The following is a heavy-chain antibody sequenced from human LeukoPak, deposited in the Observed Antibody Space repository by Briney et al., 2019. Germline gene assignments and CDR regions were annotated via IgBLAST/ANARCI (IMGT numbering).Heavy chain of an antibody. D-gene: IGHD1-14*01. V-gene: IGHV4-61*02. CDR1: GGSISSGSYY. J-gene: IGHJ6*03. CDR3: AREPGYYYMDV. Sequence: PSETLSLTCTVSGGSISSGSYYWSWIRQPAGKGLEWIGRIYTSGSTNYNPSLKSRVTISVDRSKNQFSLKLSSVTAADTAVYYCAREPGYYYMDVWGKGTTVTISS. CDR2: IYTSGST.